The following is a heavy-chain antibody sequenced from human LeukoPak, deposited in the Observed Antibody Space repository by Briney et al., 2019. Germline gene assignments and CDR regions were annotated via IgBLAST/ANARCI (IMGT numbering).Heavy chain of an antibody. CDR3: ARLSAYYYGSFFYYYMDV. Sequence: PGGSLRLSCEGSGFSFSSYWMTWVRQSPGKGPEWVANIKQDESETYTVDSVKGRFTISRDNAKNSVYLHMNSLRAEDTALYYYARLSAYYYGSFFYYYMDVWGKGTTVTVSS. J-gene: IGHJ6*03. V-gene: IGHV3-7*01. CDR1: GFSFSSYW. CDR2: IKQDESET. D-gene: IGHD3-10*01.